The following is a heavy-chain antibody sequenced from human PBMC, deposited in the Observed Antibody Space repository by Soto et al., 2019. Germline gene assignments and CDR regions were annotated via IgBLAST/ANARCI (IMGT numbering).Heavy chain of an antibody. CDR2: IYHSGST. V-gene: IGHV4-4*02. CDR3: ASERRGSYLYYYYYGMDV. Sequence: SETLSLTCAVSGGSISSSNWWSWVRQPPRKGLEWIGEIYHSGSTNYNPSLKSRVTISVDKSKNQFSLKLSSVTAADTAVYYCASERRGSYLYYYYYGMDVWGQGTTVTVSS. CDR1: GGSISSSNW. J-gene: IGHJ6*02. D-gene: IGHD1-26*01.